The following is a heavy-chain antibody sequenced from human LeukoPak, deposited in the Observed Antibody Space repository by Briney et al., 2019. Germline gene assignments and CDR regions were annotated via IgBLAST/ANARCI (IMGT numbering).Heavy chain of an antibody. Sequence: ASVKVPCKVSGYTLTELSMHWVRQAPGKGLEWMGGFDPEDGETIYAQKFQGRVTMTEDTSTDTAYMELSSLRSEDTAVYYCATGEVVPAAIPLDYWGQGTLVTVSS. D-gene: IGHD2-2*02. CDR2: FDPEDGET. V-gene: IGHV1-24*01. J-gene: IGHJ4*02. CDR1: GYTLTELS. CDR3: ATGEVVPAAIPLDY.